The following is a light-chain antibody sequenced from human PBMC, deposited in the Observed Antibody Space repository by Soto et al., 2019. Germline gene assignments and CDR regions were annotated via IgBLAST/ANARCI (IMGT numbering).Light chain of an antibody. J-gene: IGLJ2*01. CDR2: GNN. CDR3: QSYDSRLSGYVV. V-gene: IGLV1-40*01. Sequence: QSVLTQPPSVSGAPGQRVTISCTGTSSDIGAGSDVHWYQQLPGAPPKLLIYGNNNRPSGVPDRFSGSKSGTSASLAITGLQAEDEADYYCQSYDSRLSGYVVFGGGTKLTVL. CDR1: SSDIGAGSD.